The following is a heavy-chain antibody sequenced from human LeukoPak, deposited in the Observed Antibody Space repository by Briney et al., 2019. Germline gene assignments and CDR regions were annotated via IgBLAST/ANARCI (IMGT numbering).Heavy chain of an antibody. J-gene: IGHJ4*02. V-gene: IGHV3-48*03. D-gene: IGHD2-2*01. Sequence: GGSLRLSCAASGFTFSSYEMNWVRQAPGKGLEWVSYISSSGSTIYYADSVKGRFTISRDNAKNSLHLQMNSLRAETTAVYLFARGVVPAANVDFGFDYWGQGTLVTVSS. CDR1: GFTFSSYE. CDR3: ARGVVPAANVDFGFDY. CDR2: ISSSGSTI.